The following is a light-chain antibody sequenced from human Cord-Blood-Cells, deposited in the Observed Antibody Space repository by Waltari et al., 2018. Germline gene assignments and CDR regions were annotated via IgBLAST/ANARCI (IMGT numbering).Light chain of an antibody. CDR2: KAS. Sequence: DIQMTQSPSTLAGFVGDRVTITWRASQSISSWLAWYQQKPGKAPKLLIYKASSLESGVPSRFSGSGSGTEFTLTISSLQPDDFATYYCQQYNSYSWTFGQGTKVEIK. CDR3: QQYNSYSWT. J-gene: IGKJ1*01. CDR1: QSISSW. V-gene: IGKV1-5*03.